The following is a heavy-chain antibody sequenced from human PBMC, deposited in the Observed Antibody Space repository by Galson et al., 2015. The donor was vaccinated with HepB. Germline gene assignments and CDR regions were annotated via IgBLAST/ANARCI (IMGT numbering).Heavy chain of an antibody. CDR3: AAASGLVIPHTYCSGGSCYSFGYDY. Sequence: SLRLSCAASGFTVSSNYMSWVRQAPGKGLEWVSVIYSGGSTYYADSVKGRFTISRDNSKNTLYLQMNSLRAEDTAVYYCAAASGLVIPHTYCSGGSCYSFGYDYWGQGTLVTVSS. V-gene: IGHV3-66*02. D-gene: IGHD2-15*01. J-gene: IGHJ4*02. CDR2: IYSGGST. CDR1: GFTVSSNY.